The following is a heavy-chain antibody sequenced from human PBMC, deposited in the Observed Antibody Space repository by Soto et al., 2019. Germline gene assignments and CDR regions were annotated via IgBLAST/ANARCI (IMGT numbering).Heavy chain of an antibody. V-gene: IGHV3-23*01. D-gene: IGHD6-13*01. CDR3: AKDKIRSPYSSSWSCDY. CDR1: GFTFSSYA. Sequence: EVQLLESGGGLVQPGGSLRLSCAASGFTFSSYAMSWVRQAPGKGLEWVSAISGSGGSTYYADSVKGRFTISRDNSKNTLYLQMNSLRAEDTAVYYCAKDKIRSPYSSSWSCDYWGQGTLVTVSS. J-gene: IGHJ4*02. CDR2: ISGSGGST.